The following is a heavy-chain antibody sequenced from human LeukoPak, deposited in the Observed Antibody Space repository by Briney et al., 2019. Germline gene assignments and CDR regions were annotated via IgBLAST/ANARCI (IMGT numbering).Heavy chain of an antibody. J-gene: IGHJ4*02. CDR1: GFTFSSYG. CDR2: IRSDGSNK. CDR3: AKGVKHIVVVTAQHFFDY. D-gene: IGHD2-21*02. Sequence: GGSLRLSCAASGFTFSSYGMHWVRQAPGKGLEWVTFIRSDGSNKYYADSVKGRFTISRDNSKTTLYLQMNTLRPDDTAVYYCAKGVKHIVVVTAQHFFDYWGQGTLVTVSS. V-gene: IGHV3-30*02.